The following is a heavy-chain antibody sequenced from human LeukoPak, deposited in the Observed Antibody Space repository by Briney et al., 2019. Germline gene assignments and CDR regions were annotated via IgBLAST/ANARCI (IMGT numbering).Heavy chain of an antibody. CDR1: GFTFSTYG. D-gene: IGHD1-26*01. V-gene: IGHV3-33*05. CDR3: AKSQDGGRLFHFDY. Sequence: GRSLRLSCAASGFTFSTYGMHWVRQAPGKGLEWVAVMSYDGSNKYYADSVKGRFTISRDNSKNTLYLQMNSLRAEDTAVYFCAKSQDGGRLFHFDYWGQGTLVTVSS. J-gene: IGHJ4*02. CDR2: MSYDGSNK.